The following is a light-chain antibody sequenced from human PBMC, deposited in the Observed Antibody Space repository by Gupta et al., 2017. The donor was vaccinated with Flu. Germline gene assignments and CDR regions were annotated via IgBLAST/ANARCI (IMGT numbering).Light chain of an antibody. CDR1: SSDVGGYNY. Sequence: SSLPHPAPLSGSPGPSLTISCTGTSSDVGGYNYVSWYQQHPGKAPKLMIYEVSNRPSGVSNRFSGAKCGNTASMTITGRQAEEEADYYCSSYTSSSTLWVFGGGTKLTVL. CDR2: EVS. V-gene: IGLV2-14*01. J-gene: IGLJ3*02. CDR3: SSYTSSSTLWV.